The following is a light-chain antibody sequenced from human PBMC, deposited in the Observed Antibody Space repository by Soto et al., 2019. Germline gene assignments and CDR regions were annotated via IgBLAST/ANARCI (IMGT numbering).Light chain of an antibody. CDR2: EVS. Sequence: QSALTQPASVSGSPGQSITISCTGTSSDVGGYNYVSWYQQHPDKAPKLMIYEVSNRPSGVSNRFSGSKSGNTASLTISGLQAEDEADYYCSSYTSSSPRGYVFGTGTKLTVL. CDR3: SSYTSSSPRGYV. V-gene: IGLV2-14*03. CDR1: SSDVGGYNY. J-gene: IGLJ1*01.